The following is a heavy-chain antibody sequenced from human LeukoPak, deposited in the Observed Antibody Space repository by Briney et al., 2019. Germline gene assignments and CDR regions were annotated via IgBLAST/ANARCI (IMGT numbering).Heavy chain of an antibody. Sequence: ASVKVSCKASGYTFTSYDINWVRQATGQGPEWVGWMNPNSGNTGYPQQIQGRVTMTRNTSISTAYMELSSLRSEDTAGYYCAREVLDTAMVVDYWGQGTLVTVSS. D-gene: IGHD5-18*01. CDR2: MNPNSGNT. V-gene: IGHV1-8*01. J-gene: IGHJ4*02. CDR3: AREVLDTAMVVDY. CDR1: GYTFTSYD.